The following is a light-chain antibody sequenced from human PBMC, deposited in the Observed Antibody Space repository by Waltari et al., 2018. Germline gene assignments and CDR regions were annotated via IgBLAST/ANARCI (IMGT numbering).Light chain of an antibody. Sequence: EIVLTQSPDTLSLSPGERATLSCRPSQSISTSLAWYQQKPGQPPRLLIYDASKRATGIPARFSGSGSGTDFTLTISSLEPEDFAVYYCQQRSNWPPVLTFGGGTRVDMK. CDR1: QSISTS. J-gene: IGKJ4*01. CDR3: QQRSNWPPVLT. CDR2: DAS. V-gene: IGKV3-11*01.